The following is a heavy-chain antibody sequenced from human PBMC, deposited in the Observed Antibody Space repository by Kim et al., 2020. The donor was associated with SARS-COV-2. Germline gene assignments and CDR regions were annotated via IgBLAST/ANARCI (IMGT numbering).Heavy chain of an antibody. Sequence: SQTLSLTCAISGDSVSSNSAAWNWIRQSPSRGLEWLGRTYYRSKWYNDYAVSVKSRITINGDTSKNQFSLQLNSVTPEDTAVYYCARGIVLAGRRWFDPWGQGTLVTVSS. CDR1: GDSVSSNSAA. CDR3: ARGIVLAGRRWFDP. J-gene: IGHJ5*02. CDR2: TYYRSKWYN. V-gene: IGHV6-1*01. D-gene: IGHD6-19*01.